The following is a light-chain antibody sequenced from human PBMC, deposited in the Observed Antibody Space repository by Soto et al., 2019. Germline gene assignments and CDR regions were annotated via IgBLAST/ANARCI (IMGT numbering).Light chain of an antibody. J-gene: IGKJ1*01. CDR1: QDIAIY. Sequence: IQLTQSPSSLSASVGDRVTITCRASQDIAIYLAWYQQKPGKAPKLLIYAASTLQSGVPSRFSGSGSGTDFTLTISCLQSEDFATYYCRQYYSYPRTFGQGTKVDI. V-gene: IGKV1-9*01. CDR2: AAS. CDR3: RQYYSYPRT.